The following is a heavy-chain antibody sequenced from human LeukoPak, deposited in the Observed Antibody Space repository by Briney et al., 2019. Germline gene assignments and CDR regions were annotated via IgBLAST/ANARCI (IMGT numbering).Heavy chain of an antibody. V-gene: IGHV3-23*01. CDR1: GFTFSSYA. CDR2: ISGSGGST. D-gene: IGHD6-13*01. CDR3: AKDFDGSTWFGRNYMDV. Sequence: GGLRLSCAASGFTFSSYAMSWVRQAPGKGLEWVSAISGSGGSTYYADSVKGRFTISRDNSKNTLYLQMNSLRVEDTAVYYCAKDFDGSTWFGRNYMDVWGKGTTVTVSS. J-gene: IGHJ6*03.